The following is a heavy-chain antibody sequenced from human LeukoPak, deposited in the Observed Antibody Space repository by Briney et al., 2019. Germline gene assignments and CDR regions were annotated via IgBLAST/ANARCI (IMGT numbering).Heavy chain of an antibody. CDR2: IYSGGST. D-gene: IGHD3-3*01. CDR3: ATHVLRFLEWFYFDY. V-gene: IGHV3-53*01. J-gene: IGHJ4*02. CDR1: GSTVSSNY. Sequence: GGSLRLSCAASGSTVSSNYMSWVRQAPGKGLEWVSVIYSGGSTYYADSVKGRFTISRDNSKNTLYLQMNSLRAEDTAVYYCATHVLRFLEWFYFDYWGQGTLVTVSS.